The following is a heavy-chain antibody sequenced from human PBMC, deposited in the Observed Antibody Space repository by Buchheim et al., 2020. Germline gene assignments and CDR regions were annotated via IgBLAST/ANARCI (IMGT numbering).Heavy chain of an antibody. J-gene: IGHJ4*02. CDR1: GLTFRSYA. CDR2: ISGSGGST. D-gene: IGHD6-19*01. CDR3: AKDMYASGWYSSDY. Sequence: EVQLLESGGGLVQPGGSLRLSCVGSGLTFRSYAMSWVRQAPGKGLEWVSGISGSGGSTYYADSVKGRFTIFIDNSKNTPYLQMNSLRAEDTAVYYCAKDMYASGWYSSDYWGQGTL. V-gene: IGHV3-23*01.